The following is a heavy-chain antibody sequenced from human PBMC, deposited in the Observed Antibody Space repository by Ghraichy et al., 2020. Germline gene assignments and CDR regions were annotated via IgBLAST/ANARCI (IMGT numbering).Heavy chain of an antibody. V-gene: IGHV1-2*05. D-gene: IGHD6-13*01. CDR3: AREMYSSSWYFDY. CDR1: GYTFTDFY. J-gene: IGHJ4*02. Sequence: ASVKVSCKASGYTFTDFYIHWVRQAPGPGLQWMGRINPNSGGTSYARKFQGRVTMTRDTSISTAYMELSRLRSDDTVMYYCAREMYSSSWYFDYWGQGTLVTVSS. CDR2: INPNSGGT.